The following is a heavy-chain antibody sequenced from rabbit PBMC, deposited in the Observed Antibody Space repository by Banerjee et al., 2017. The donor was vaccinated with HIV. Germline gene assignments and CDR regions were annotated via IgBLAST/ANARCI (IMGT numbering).Heavy chain of an antibody. CDR1: GFSFSNSYY. D-gene: IGHD6-1*01. J-gene: IGHJ6*01. CDR3: ARDHPYAVYGGHGYADL. Sequence: QSLEESGGDLVKPGASLTLTCTASGFSFSNSYYMCWVRQAPGKGLEWIACIYAGSSGSTYYASWAKGRFTISKTSSTTVTLQMTSLTAADTATYFCARDHPYAVYGGHGYADLWGQGTLVTVS. V-gene: IGHV1S40*01. CDR2: IYAGSSGST.